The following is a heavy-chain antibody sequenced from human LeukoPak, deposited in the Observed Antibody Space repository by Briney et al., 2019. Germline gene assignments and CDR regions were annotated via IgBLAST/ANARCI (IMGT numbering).Heavy chain of an antibody. CDR3: ARTTGTYSSGYYYWYFDL. CDR2: VTVNGGST. Sequence: GGSLRLSCAASGFTFSTFAMSWVRQAPGKGLEWVSPVTVNGGSTYYADSVKGRFTISRDNSKNTLYLQMNRLRAEDTAVYYCARTTGTYSSGYYYWYFDLWGRGTLVTVSS. J-gene: IGHJ2*01. CDR1: GFTFSTFA. D-gene: IGHD6-19*01. V-gene: IGHV3-23*01.